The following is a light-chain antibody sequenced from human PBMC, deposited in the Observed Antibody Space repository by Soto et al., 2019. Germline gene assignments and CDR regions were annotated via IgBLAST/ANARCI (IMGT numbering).Light chain of an antibody. CDR3: QQYNSYSRT. CDR1: QSISSW. V-gene: IGKV1-5*03. J-gene: IGKJ1*01. Sequence: DIQMTQSPSTLSASVGDIVTITWRASQSISSWLAWYQQKPGQAPKLLIYKASSLASGVPSRFSGSGSGTEFTLTISSLQPDDFATYYCQQYNSYSRTCGQGTKVDIK. CDR2: KAS.